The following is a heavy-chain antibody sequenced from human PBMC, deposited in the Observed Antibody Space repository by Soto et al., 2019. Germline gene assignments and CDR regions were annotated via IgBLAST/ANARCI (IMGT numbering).Heavy chain of an antibody. CDR2: IDKVGTDS. CDR3: ARGWFGPDV. V-gene: IGHV3-74*01. Sequence: EVQLVESGGGLVQPGGSLRLSCAASEFTFSGRSVHWVRQAPGKGLVWVSGIDKVGTDSTYADSVKGRFTSSRDNDKNMVYLQMNRLRVEDTAVYYCARGWFGPDVWGKGTTVTVSS. J-gene: IGHJ6*03. CDR1: EFTFSGRS. D-gene: IGHD3-10*01.